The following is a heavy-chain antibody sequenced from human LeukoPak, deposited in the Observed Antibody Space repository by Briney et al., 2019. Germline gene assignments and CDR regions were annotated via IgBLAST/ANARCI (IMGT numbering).Heavy chain of an antibody. CDR1: GGSLSDYY. CDR3: ARHNEMAGFDP. CDR2: INYIGSI. V-gene: IGHV4-59*08. D-gene: IGHD1-1*01. Sequence: PSETLSLTCTVSGGSLSDYYWNWIRQSPGKGLEWIGYINYIGSISYNPSLKRRVTISVDTSKNQFSLKLTSVSAADTAVYYCARHNEMAGFDPWGQGTLVTVSS. J-gene: IGHJ5*02.